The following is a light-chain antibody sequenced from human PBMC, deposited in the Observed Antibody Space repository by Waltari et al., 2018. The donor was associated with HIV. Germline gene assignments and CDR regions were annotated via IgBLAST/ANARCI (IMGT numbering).Light chain of an antibody. CDR2: GAS. CDR1: QSVSSN. CDR3: QQFKTWAYT. V-gene: IGKV3-15*01. Sequence: IVMTQSPAALSVSPAEKATLSCRASQSVSSNLAWYQQKPGQGPRLLIYGASTRATGIPARCGGSGFVTEFTLTIRSLQSEDFAVYYCQQFKTWAYTFGQGTKLEIK. J-gene: IGKJ2*01.